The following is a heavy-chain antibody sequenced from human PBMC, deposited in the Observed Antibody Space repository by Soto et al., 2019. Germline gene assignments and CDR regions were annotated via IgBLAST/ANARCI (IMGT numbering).Heavy chain of an antibody. D-gene: IGHD3-3*01. CDR1: GFTFSSYW. CDR2: IKQDGSEK. Sequence: EVQLVESGGGLVQPGGSLRLSCAASGFTFSSYWMSWVRQAPGKGLEWVANIKQDGSEKYYVDSVKGRFTISRDNAKNSLYLQMNRLRAEDTAVYYCAREYDFWSGYYWYYFDYWGQGPLVTVSS. J-gene: IGHJ4*02. CDR3: AREYDFWSGYYWYYFDY. V-gene: IGHV3-7*03.